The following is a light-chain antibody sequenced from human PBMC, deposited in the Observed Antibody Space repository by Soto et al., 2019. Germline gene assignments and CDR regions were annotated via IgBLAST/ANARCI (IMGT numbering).Light chain of an antibody. V-gene: IGLV1-51*01. Sequence: QSVLAQPPSVSSAPGQRVTMSCCGSSSNIGGNSVSWYQQLPGTAPKLLIYDDDKRPSGIPDRFSGSKSGTSATLGITGFQTGDEADHYCGSWDSSLSAYVFGTGTKVTVL. CDR1: SSNIGGNS. CDR3: GSWDSSLSAYV. CDR2: DDD. J-gene: IGLJ1*01.